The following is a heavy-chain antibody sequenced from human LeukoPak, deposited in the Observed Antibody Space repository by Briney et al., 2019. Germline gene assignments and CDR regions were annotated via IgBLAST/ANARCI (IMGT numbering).Heavy chain of an antibody. D-gene: IGHD1-26*01. J-gene: IGHJ4*02. V-gene: IGHV4-30-2*01. CDR2: IHHSGRT. CDR3: ASLYSGSYYVDY. CDR1: GGSISSSGYS. Sequence: PSETLSLTCAISGGSISSSGYSWSWIRQPPGKGLEWIGYIHHSGRTYYNPSLKSRVTISVDRSKNQFSLKVSSVTAADTAVYYCASLYSGSYYVDYWGQGTLVTVSS.